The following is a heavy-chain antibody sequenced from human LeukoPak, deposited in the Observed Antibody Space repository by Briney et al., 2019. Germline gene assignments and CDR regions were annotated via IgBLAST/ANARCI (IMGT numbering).Heavy chain of an antibody. CDR2: ILDDGSNK. V-gene: IGHV3-30*04. D-gene: IGHD6-13*01. CDR3: ARERIAATATGWFDP. CDR1: GFTFSSHA. J-gene: IGHJ5*02. Sequence: GGSLRLSCAASGFTFSSHAMHWVRQAPGKGLEWVAIILDDGSNKYYADSVKGRFTISRDNSKNTLYLQMNSLRAEDTAMYYCARERIAATATGWFDPWGQGTLVTVSS.